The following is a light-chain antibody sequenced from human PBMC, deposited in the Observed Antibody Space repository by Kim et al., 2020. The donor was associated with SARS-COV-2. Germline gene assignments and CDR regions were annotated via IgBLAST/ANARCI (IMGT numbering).Light chain of an antibody. CDR2: EVN. CDR1: RSDIAGYKY. CDR3: SSYGGNNNLV. Sequence: GQSVTISGTGTRSDIAGYKYVSRYHQHPARAPKLMIYEVNKRPSGVPERFSGSKSCNTASLTVSGLQAEDEADYYCSSYGGNNNLVFGGGTKVTVL. V-gene: IGLV2-8*01. J-gene: IGLJ2*01.